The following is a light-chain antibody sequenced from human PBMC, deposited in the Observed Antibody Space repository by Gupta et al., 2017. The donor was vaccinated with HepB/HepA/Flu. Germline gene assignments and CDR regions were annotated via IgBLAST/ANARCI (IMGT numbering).Light chain of an antibody. V-gene: IGKV6-21*01. Sequence: EIVLTQSPDFQSVTPKEKVTITCRSTQSIGTSLHCYQHKPDQSPKLLIKYASQSFSGVPSRFSGSGSGTDFTFTINSWEAGDAATYFCQQTSSLPWTFGQGTKVEMK. CDR2: YAS. CDR3: QQTSSLPWT. CDR1: QSIGTS. J-gene: IGKJ1*01.